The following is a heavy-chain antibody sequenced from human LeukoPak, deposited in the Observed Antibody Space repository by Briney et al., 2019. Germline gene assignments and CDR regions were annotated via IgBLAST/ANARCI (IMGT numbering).Heavy chain of an antibody. CDR1: GFTLGNYW. D-gene: IGHD2-15*01. Sequence: PGGSLRLSCAASGFTLGNYWMSRVRQAPGQGLEWVANIVQDGSGKYYVDSVKGRFTISRDNAKNSLYLQMNSLRAEDTAVYYCARGAPRDCSPSSCSLFDHWGRGTLVTVSS. J-gene: IGHJ4*02. V-gene: IGHV3-7*01. CDR2: IVQDGSGK. CDR3: ARGAPRDCSPSSCSLFDH.